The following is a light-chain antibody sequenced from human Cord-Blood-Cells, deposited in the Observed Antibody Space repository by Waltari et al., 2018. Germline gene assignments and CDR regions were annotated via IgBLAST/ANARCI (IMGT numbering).Light chain of an antibody. J-gene: IGLJ3*02. V-gene: IGLV4-69*01. CDR3: QTWGTGIQV. Sequence: QLVLTQSPSAPASLGASVKPTCTLSSGHSSYAIAGHQQQPEKGPRYWMKLNRDGSHSKGDGIPDRFSGSSSGAERYLTISSLQSEDEADYYCQTWGTGIQVFGGGTKLTVL. CDR2: LNRDGSH. CDR1: SGHSSYA.